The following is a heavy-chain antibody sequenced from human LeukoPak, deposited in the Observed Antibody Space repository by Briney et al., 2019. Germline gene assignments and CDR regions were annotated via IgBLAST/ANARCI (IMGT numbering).Heavy chain of an antibody. D-gene: IGHD3-3*01. J-gene: IGHJ6*02. V-gene: IGHV1-69*13. CDR2: IIPIFGTA. CDR1: GGTFSSYA. Sequence: VASVKVSCKASGGTFSSYAISWVRQAPGQGLEWMGGIIPIFGTANYAQKFQGRVTITADESTSTAYMELSSLRSKDTAVYYCARGSDDFWSGYPSDYYYGMDVWGQGTTVTVSS. CDR3: ARGSDDFWSGYPSDYYYGMDV.